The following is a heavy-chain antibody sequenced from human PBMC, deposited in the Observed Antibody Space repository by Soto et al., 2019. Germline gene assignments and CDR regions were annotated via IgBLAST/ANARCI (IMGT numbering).Heavy chain of an antibody. CDR2: IYSGGST. CDR3: ARGFPVGAGLGS. V-gene: IGHV3-53*01. J-gene: IGHJ4*02. Sequence: EVQLVESGGGLIQPGGSLRLSCAASGFTVSSNYMSWVRQAPGKGLEWVSVIYSGGSTYYADSVKGRFTISRDNSKNTLYLEMTSLRAKDTAVYYGARGFPVGAGLGSRGRGSLVTVSS. CDR1: GFTVSSNY. D-gene: IGHD1-26*01.